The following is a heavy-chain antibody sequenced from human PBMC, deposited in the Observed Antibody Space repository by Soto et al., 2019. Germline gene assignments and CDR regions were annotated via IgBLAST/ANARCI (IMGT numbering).Heavy chain of an antibody. CDR3: ASGRSYYYYYYGMDV. J-gene: IGHJ6*02. V-gene: IGHV1-69*06. CDR2: IIPIFGTA. CDR1: GGTFSIYA. Sequence: ASVKVSCKASGGTFSIYAISWVRQAPGQGLEWMGGIIPIFGTANYAQKFQGRVTITADKSTSTAYMELSSLRSEDTAVYYCASGRSYYYYYYGMDVWGQGTTVTVSS.